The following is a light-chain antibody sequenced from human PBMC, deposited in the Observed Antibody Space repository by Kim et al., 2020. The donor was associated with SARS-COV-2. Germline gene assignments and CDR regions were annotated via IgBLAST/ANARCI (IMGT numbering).Light chain of an antibody. CDR2: DAS. V-gene: IGKV3-15*01. J-gene: IGKJ4*01. CDR3: QQYNNWHPLT. CDR1: QSVSSN. Sequence: EIVMTQSPATLSVSPGERATLSCRASQSVSSNLAWYQQKPGQAPGLLIYDASTRATGIPARFSGSGSGTEFTLTISSLQSGDFAVYYCQQYNNWHPLTFGGGTKVDIK.